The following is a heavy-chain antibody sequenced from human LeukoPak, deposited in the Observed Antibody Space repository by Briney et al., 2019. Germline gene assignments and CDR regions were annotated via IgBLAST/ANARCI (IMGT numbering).Heavy chain of an antibody. CDR3: ARDPSGQQEDY. J-gene: IGHJ4*02. V-gene: IGHV3-66*02. D-gene: IGHD3-10*01. Sequence: GGSLRLSCAASGFTVSSNYMSWVRQAPGKGLEWVSVIYSGGSTYYADSVKGRFTISRDNSKNTLYLQMNSLRAEDTAVYYCARDPSGQQEDYWGQGTLVTVSS. CDR1: GFTVSSNY. CDR2: IYSGGST.